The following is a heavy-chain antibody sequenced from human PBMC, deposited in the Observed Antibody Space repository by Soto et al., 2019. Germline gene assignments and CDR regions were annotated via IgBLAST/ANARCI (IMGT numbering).Heavy chain of an antibody. J-gene: IGHJ3*02. CDR3: ARRANYYDRSGYYRLDDFDI. Sequence: QVQLVQSGAEVKKPGASVKVSCKASGYTFTSYGISWVRQAPGQVRAGMGWSSAYNGNTNYAQKLQGRVTMTTDTATSTAYMELRSLRSDDTAVYYCARRANYYDRSGYYRLDDFDICGQGTMVTVSS. V-gene: IGHV1-18*04. CDR1: GYTFTSYG. D-gene: IGHD3-22*01. CDR2: SSAYNGNT.